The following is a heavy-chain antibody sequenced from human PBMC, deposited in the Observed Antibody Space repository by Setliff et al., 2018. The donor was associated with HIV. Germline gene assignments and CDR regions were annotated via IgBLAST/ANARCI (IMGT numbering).Heavy chain of an antibody. CDR2: IKPDGSDK. CDR3: ARDRERWLQSRLFDP. D-gene: IGHD4-4*01. CDR1: GFTFSNYW. V-gene: IGHV3-7*01. J-gene: IGHJ5*02. Sequence: GGSLRLSCAASGFTFSNYWTSWVRQAPGKGLEWVAKIKPDGSDKYYVDSVKGRFTISRDNAKNSLYLQMNSLRAEDTAIYYCARDRERWLQSRLFDPWGQGTLVTVSS.